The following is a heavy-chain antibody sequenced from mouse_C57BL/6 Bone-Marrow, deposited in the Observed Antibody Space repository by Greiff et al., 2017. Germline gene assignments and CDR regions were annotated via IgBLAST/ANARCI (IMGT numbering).Heavy chain of an antibody. CDR1: GFNIKNSY. CDR3: DGYYAMDY. J-gene: IGHJ4*01. Sequence: VQLQQSVAELVRPGASVKLSCTASGFNIKNSYMHWVKQRPEQGLEWIGRIDPANGNTKYAPKFKSKATRTADKSANTAYLQLSSLTSEDTAIYYCDGYYAMDYWGQGTSVTVSS. CDR2: IDPANGNT. V-gene: IGHV14-3*01.